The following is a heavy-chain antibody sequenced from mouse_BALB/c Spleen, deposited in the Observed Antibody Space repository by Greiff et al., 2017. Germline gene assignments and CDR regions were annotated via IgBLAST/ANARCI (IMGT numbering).Heavy chain of an antibody. CDR3: ARMGGYDYAMDY. CDR2: IWSGGNT. CDR1: GFSLTSYG. Sequence: VQLQESGPGLVQPSQSLSITCTVSGFSLTSYGVHWVRQSPGKGLEWLGVIWSGGNTDYNAAFISRLSISKDNSKSQVFFKMNSLQADDTAIYYCARMGGYDYAMDYWGQGTSVTVSS. V-gene: IGHV2-4-1*01. J-gene: IGHJ4*01. D-gene: IGHD2-3*01.